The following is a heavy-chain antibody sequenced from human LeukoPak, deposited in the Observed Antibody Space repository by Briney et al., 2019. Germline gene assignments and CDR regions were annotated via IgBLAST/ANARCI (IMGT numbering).Heavy chain of an antibody. CDR1: GYTFTSYG. CDR2: ISAYNGNT. J-gene: IGHJ6*02. Sequence: ASVKVSCKASGYTFTSYGISWVRQAPGQGLEWMGWISAYNGNTNYAQKLQGRVTMTTDTSTSTAYMELRSLRSDDTAVYYCARGSNYYDSSGYYYDSSTYYYYGMDVWGQGTTVIVSS. V-gene: IGHV1-18*01. D-gene: IGHD3-22*01. CDR3: ARGSNYYDSSGYYYDSSTYYYYGMDV.